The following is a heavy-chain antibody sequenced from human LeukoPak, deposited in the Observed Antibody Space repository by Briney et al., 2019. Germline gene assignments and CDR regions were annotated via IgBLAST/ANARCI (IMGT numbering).Heavy chain of an antibody. CDR1: GYTFTSYD. V-gene: IGHV1-8*01. D-gene: IGHD5-18*01. Sequence: ASVKVSCKASGYTFTSYDINWVRQATGQGLEWMGWMNPNSGNTGYAQKFQGRVTMTRNTSISTAYMELSSLRSEDTAVYYCARWDTAMATVDYWCQGTLVTVSS. CDR3: ARWDTAMATVDY. J-gene: IGHJ4*02. CDR2: MNPNSGNT.